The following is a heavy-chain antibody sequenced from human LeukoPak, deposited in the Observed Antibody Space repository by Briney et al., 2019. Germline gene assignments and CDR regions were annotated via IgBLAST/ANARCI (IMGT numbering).Heavy chain of an antibody. CDR3: ARHGSGRYYPADGRVDY. CDR2: INPSVGGT. J-gene: IGHJ4*01. CDR1: GYGFTSYY. V-gene: IGHV1-46*03. D-gene: IGHD3-10*01. Sequence: AASVKVSCKAFGYGFTSYYIHWVRQAPGQGLEWMGIINPSVGGTTYARKFQGRVTMTRDTSTSTVYMELSSLRSEDTAVYYCARHGSGRYYPADGRVDYWGHGTPVTVSS.